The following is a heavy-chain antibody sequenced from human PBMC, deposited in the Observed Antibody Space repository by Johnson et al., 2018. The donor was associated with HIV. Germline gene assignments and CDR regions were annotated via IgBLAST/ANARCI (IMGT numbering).Heavy chain of an antibody. CDR3: AKAGARWLQFDAFDI. V-gene: IGHV3-11*01. Sequence: QVQLVDSGGGLVKPGGSLRLSCAASGFTFSDYYMSWIRQAPGKGLEWVSYISSSGNTIYYADSVKGRFTISRDNAKNSLYLQMNSLRTEDTALYYCAKAGARWLQFDAFDIWGQGTMVTVSS. CDR2: ISSSGNTI. CDR1: GFTFSDYY. D-gene: IGHD5-24*01. J-gene: IGHJ3*02.